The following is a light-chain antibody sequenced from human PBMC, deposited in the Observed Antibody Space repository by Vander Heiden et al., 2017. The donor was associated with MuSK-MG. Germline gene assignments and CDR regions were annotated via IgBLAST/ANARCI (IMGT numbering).Light chain of an antibody. CDR2: DAS. V-gene: IGKV3-11*01. Sequence: EIVLTQSPATLSLSPGERATLSCRASQSVHNYLAWYQQKAGQAPRLLIYDASNRATGIPARISGSGSGTDFTLTIASLEPEDFAVYYCQHRSTWPSTFRHGTRLGI. CDR1: QSVHNY. CDR3: QHRSTWPST. J-gene: IGKJ5*01.